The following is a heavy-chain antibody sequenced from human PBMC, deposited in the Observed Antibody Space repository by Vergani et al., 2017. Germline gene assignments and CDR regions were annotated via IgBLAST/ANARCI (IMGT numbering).Heavy chain of an antibody. CDR3: ARPGIAAAEGYFDY. CDR1: GGSISSSNW. J-gene: IGHJ4*02. CDR2: IYHSGST. Sequence: QLQLQESGPGLVKPSETLSLTCTVSGGSISSSNWWSWVRQPPGKGLEWIGEIYHSGSTNYNPSLKSRVTIAVDKSKNQFSLKLSSVTAADTAVYYCARPGIAAAEGYFDYWGQGTLVTVSS. V-gene: IGHV4-4*02. D-gene: IGHD6-13*01.